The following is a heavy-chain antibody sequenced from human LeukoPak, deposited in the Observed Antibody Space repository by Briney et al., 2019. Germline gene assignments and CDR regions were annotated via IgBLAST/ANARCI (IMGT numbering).Heavy chain of an antibody. Sequence: ASVKVSCKASGYTFATYYLNWVRQAPGRGLEWMGKIDPNYGFAYYAQKFQGRVTMTRDTSTSTVYMEVNSLTSDDTAVYYCARVLAYCTHSSCPGMDVWGQGTTVTVSS. CDR3: ARVLAYCTHSSCPGMDV. CDR2: IDPNYGFA. V-gene: IGHV1-46*01. D-gene: IGHD2-8*01. J-gene: IGHJ6*02. CDR1: GYTFATYY.